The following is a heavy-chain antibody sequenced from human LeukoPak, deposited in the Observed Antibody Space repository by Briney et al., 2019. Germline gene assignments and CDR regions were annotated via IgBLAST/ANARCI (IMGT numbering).Heavy chain of an antibody. V-gene: IGHV5-51*01. CDR1: GYSFTNTW. Sequence: GESLKISCKGSGYSFTNTWIAWVRQMPGKGLEWMGCIFPADSDTRNSPSFRGQVTISADKSTSTAYLQWSSLKASDTAIYYCARVGYSSYGMDVWGKGTTVTVSS. CDR2: IFPADSDT. CDR3: ARVGYSSYGMDV. J-gene: IGHJ6*03. D-gene: IGHD3-22*01.